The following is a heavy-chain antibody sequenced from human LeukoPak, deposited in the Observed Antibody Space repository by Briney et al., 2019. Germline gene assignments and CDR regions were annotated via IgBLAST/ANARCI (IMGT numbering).Heavy chain of an antibody. CDR1: GFTFSSYS. Sequence: PGGSLRLSCAASGFTFSSYSMNWVRQAPGKGLEWVSSISSSSSYIYYADSVKGRFTISRDNAKNSLYLQMSSLRAEDTAVYYCARDRGYDYAWGSYRHDYWGQGTLVTVSS. CDR2: ISSSSSYI. V-gene: IGHV3-21*01. CDR3: ARDRGYDYAWGSYRHDY. J-gene: IGHJ4*02. D-gene: IGHD3-16*02.